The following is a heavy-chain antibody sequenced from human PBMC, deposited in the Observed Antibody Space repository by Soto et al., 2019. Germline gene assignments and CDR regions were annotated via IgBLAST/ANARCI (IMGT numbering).Heavy chain of an antibody. V-gene: IGHV1-2*02. D-gene: IGHD5-18*01. J-gene: IGHJ4*02. CDR1: GYSFTGYY. CDR3: ANRYSYVHF. CDR2: INPNSGDT. Sequence: ASVKVSFKSSGYSFTGYYIHWVRQAPGQGLEWMGWINPNSGDTNYAQKFQGRVTMTRDTSFSTAYMELSSLRSDDTAVYYCANRYSYVHFWGQGTLVTVSS.